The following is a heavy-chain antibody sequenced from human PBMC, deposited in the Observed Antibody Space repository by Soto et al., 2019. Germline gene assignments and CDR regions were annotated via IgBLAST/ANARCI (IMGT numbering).Heavy chain of an antibody. Sequence: EVQLVESGGGLVKPGGSLRLSCAASGFTFSSYSMNWVRQAPGKGLEWVSSISSSSSYIYYADSVKGRITIARDNAKNSLYLQMNSLRAEDTAVYYCARRYCSGGSCSDYYYYYYMDVWGKGTTVTVSS. CDR1: GFTFSSYS. D-gene: IGHD2-15*01. CDR2: ISSSSSYI. J-gene: IGHJ6*03. CDR3: ARRYCSGGSCSDYYYYYYMDV. V-gene: IGHV3-21*01.